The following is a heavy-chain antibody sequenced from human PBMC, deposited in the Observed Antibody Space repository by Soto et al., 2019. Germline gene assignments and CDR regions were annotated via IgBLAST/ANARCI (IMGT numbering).Heavy chain of an antibody. CDR2: ISWNSGRI. D-gene: IGHD3-10*01. Sequence: VQLVESGGGLVQPGRSLRLSCAASGFTFGDYAMHWVRQAPGKGLQWVSVISWNSGRIGYADFLRGRFIISRDNAKNSLYLQMNSLRPEDTAFYYCAKDIGPDAGGPRGVTNWGRGTLVTVSS. V-gene: IGHV3-9*01. CDR3: AKDIGPDAGGPRGVTN. J-gene: IGHJ4*02. CDR1: GFTFGDYA.